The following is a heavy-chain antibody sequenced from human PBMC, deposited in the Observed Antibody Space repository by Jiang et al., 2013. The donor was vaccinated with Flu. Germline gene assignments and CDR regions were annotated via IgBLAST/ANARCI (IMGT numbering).Heavy chain of an antibody. V-gene: IGHV3-64*01. CDR3: ARAIDVAAAGTIYFQH. Sequence: QAPGKGLEYIASISSNGGSTYHANSVKGRFTISRDNSKNTLYLQMGGVRAEDMAVYYCARAIDVAAAGTIYFQHWGQGTLVTVSS. CDR2: ISSNGGST. D-gene: IGHD6-13*01. J-gene: IGHJ1*01.